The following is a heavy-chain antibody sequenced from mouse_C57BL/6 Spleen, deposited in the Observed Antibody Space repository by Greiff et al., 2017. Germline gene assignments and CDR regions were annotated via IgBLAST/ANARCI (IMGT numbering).Heavy chain of an antibody. J-gene: IGHJ2*01. CDR2: IYPRSGNT. CDR1: GYTFTSYG. Sequence: VKLQESGAELARPGASVKLSCKASGYTFTSYGISWVKQRTGQGLEWIGEIYPRSGNTYYNEKFKGKATLTADKSSSTAYMELRSLTSEDSAVYFCARSEYYGFDYWGQGTTLTVSS. V-gene: IGHV1-81*01. D-gene: IGHD1-1*01. CDR3: ARSEYYGFDY.